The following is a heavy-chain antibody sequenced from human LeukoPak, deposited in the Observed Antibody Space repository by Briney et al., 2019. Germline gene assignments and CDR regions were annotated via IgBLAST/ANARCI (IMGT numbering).Heavy chain of an antibody. V-gene: IGHV3-7*01. CDR3: ARDRIVGATYFDY. J-gene: IGHJ4*02. CDR1: GFTSSNYW. Sequence: LRLPCAASGFTSSNYWVCCVRQAPGGRLEWVANIWQGGSELYYVDYVKGRFTIYRAKAENSLFLQMISVRAADTAVYYCARDRIVGATYFDYWGQGTLVTVSS. CDR2: IWQGGSEL. D-gene: IGHD1-26*01.